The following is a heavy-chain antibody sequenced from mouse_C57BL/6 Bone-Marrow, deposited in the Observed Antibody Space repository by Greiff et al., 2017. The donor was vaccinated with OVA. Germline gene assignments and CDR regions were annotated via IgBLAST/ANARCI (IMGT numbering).Heavy chain of an antibody. CDR3: ARRGYSNYLDY. Sequence: VQLQQSGAELARPGASVKLSCKASGYTFTSYGISWVKQRTGQGLEWIGEIYPRRGNNYYNEKFKGKATLTADKSSSTAYMELRSLTSEDSAVYFCARRGYSNYLDYWGQGTTLTVSS. CDR1: GYTFTSYG. D-gene: IGHD2-5*01. CDR2: IYPRRGNN. V-gene: IGHV1-81*01. J-gene: IGHJ2*01.